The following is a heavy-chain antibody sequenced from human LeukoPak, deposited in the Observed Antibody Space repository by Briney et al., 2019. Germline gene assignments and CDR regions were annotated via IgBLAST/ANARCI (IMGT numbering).Heavy chain of an antibody. CDR2: IYHSGST. CDR3: ARDSGYYGSGSFSPIQRIFDY. D-gene: IGHD3-10*01. CDR1: GGSLSSSNW. Sequence: SETLSLTCAVSGGSLSSSNWWSWVRQPPGKGLEWIGEIYHSGSTNYNPSLKSRVTISVDKSKNQFSLKLSSVTAADTAVYYCARDSGYYGSGSFSPIQRIFDYWGQGTLVTVSS. V-gene: IGHV4-4*02. J-gene: IGHJ4*02.